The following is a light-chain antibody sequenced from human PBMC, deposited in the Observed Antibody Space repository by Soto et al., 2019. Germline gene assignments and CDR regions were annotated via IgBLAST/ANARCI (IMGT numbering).Light chain of an antibody. CDR1: SSDIGSYNY. CDR3: ISYRGSDTSYV. J-gene: IGLJ1*01. V-gene: IGLV2-14*01. CDR2: EVR. Sequence: QSVLAQPASVSGSPGQSITISCTETSSDIGSYNYVAWYQHFPGKTPKLIIYEVRNRPSGVSFRFSGSKSGNTASLTISGLQAEDEADYYCISYRGSDTSYVFXTGTKVTVL.